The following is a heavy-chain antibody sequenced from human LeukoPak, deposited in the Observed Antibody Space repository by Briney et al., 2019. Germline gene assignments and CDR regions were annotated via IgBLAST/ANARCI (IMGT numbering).Heavy chain of an antibody. Sequence: SVKVSCKASGGTFSSYAISWVRQAPGQGLEWMGGIIPIFGTANYAQKFQGRVTITADESTSTAYMELSSLRSEDTAVYYCARDSEQWLVMGYFDYWGQGTLVTVSS. V-gene: IGHV1-69*13. CDR2: IIPIFGTA. J-gene: IGHJ4*02. CDR3: ARDSEQWLVMGYFDY. D-gene: IGHD6-19*01. CDR1: GGTFSSYA.